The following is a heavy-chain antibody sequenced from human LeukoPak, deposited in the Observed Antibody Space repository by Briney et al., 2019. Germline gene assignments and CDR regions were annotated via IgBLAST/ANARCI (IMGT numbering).Heavy chain of an antibody. CDR3: AKSASKRTDYGDYAFYYYMDV. CDR1: GFTFSSYN. D-gene: IGHD4-17*01. V-gene: IGHV3-21*01. CDR2: ITTSSSYI. Sequence: KSGGSLRLSCAASGFTFSSYNMNWLRNATGKAREWVSSITTSSSYIHYADSVKGRFTISRHNTKTSLYLQMDSLRAEDTAVYYCAKSASKRTDYGDYAFYYYMDVWGKGPTVTISS. J-gene: IGHJ6*03.